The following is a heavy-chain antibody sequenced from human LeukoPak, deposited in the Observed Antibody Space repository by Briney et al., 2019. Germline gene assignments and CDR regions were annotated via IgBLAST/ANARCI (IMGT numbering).Heavy chain of an antibody. V-gene: IGHV3-48*03. Sequence: PGGSLRLSCAASGFTFSSYEMNWVRQAPGRGLEWLSYISSSGNTIYYADSVKGRFTISRDNAKNALYLQMNSLRAEDTAVYYCARERGYSGYDYFIDSPSDYWGQGTLVTVSS. CDR2: ISSSGNTI. CDR1: GFTFSSYE. J-gene: IGHJ4*02. D-gene: IGHD5-12*01. CDR3: ARERGYSGYDYFIDSPSDY.